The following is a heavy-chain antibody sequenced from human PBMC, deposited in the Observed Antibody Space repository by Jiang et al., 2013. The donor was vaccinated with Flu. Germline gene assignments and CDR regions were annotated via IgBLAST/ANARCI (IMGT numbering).Heavy chain of an antibody. V-gene: IGHV4-59*08. D-gene: IGHD2-15*01. CDR2: IYYSGST. CDR3: ARADCSGGTCYPIDY. J-gene: IGHJ4*02. Sequence: TLSLTCTVSGGSIGTYNWNWIRQPPGKGLEWIGYIYYSGSTLYNPSLESRVTISLDTSDNQFSLKLRSVTAADTAVYYCARADCSGGTCYPIDYWGQGTLVTVSS. CDR1: GGSIGTYN.